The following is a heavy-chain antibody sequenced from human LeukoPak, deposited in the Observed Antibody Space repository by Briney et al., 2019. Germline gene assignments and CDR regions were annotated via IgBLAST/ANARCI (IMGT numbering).Heavy chain of an antibody. CDR3: AREFAVADLAFDS. J-gene: IGHJ4*02. Sequence: GGSLRLSCAASGFTFSSYWMHWVRQAPGKGLEWVSRMNWNGGSTGYADSVKGRFTISRDNAKNSLYLQMNSLRAEDTALYYCAREFAVADLAFDSWGQGALVTVSS. D-gene: IGHD6-19*01. V-gene: IGHV3-20*04. CDR2: MNWNGGST. CDR1: GFTFSSYW.